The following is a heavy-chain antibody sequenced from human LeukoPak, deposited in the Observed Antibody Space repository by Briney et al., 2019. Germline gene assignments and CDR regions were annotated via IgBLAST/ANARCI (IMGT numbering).Heavy chain of an antibody. CDR3: ARGYDSSGYPFDY. CDR1: GGSISSSSYS. D-gene: IGHD3-22*01. V-gene: IGHV4-39*01. Sequence: SETLSLTCTVSGGSISSSSYSWGWIRQPPGKGLEWIGSLYYSGNIFYNPSLKSRVTISVDTSKNRFSLKLSSVTAADTAVYYCARGYDSSGYPFDYWGQGTLVTVSS. CDR2: LYYSGNI. J-gene: IGHJ4*02.